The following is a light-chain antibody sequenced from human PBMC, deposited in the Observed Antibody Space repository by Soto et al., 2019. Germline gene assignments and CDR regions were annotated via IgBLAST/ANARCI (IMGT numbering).Light chain of an antibody. V-gene: IGKV3-15*01. CDR1: QTVNNN. Sequence: EIVMTQSPATLSVSPGERATLSCRASQTVNNNLDWYQQQVAQAPRLLIYSTFNRATGFPARFSGSGSGTDFTIPISRLHSEDFAFYYCQQYNKCHISFGGGNKVEIK. CDR3: QQYNKCHIS. CDR2: STF. J-gene: IGKJ4*01.